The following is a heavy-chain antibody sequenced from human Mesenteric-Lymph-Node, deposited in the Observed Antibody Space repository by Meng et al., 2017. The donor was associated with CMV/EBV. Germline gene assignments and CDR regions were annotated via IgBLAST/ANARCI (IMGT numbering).Heavy chain of an antibody. D-gene: IGHD2-2*01. CDR2: IKSKTDGGTT. CDR1: GFTFSNAW. J-gene: IGHJ6*02. V-gene: IGHV3-15*01. CDR3: TTAAGVVPAAGWGMDV. Sequence: GESLKISCAASGFTFSNAWMSWVRQAPGKGLEWVGRIKSKTDGGTTDYAAPVKGRFTISRDDSNNTLYLQMNSLKTEDTAVYYCTTAAGVVPAAGWGMDVWGQGTTVTVSS.